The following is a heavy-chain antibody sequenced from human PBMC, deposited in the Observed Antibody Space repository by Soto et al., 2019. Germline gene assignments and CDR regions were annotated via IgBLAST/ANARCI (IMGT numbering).Heavy chain of an antibody. J-gene: IGHJ5*02. CDR1: GFTFSDYY. Sequence: PGGSLRLSCAASGFTFSDYYMSWIRQAPGKGLEWVSYISSSGSTIYYADSVKGRFTISRDNAKNSLYLQMNSLRAEDTAVYYCARASYCSSTSCPGWFDPWGQGTLVTVSS. V-gene: IGHV3-11*01. D-gene: IGHD2-2*01. CDR2: ISSSGSTI. CDR3: ARASYCSSTSCPGWFDP.